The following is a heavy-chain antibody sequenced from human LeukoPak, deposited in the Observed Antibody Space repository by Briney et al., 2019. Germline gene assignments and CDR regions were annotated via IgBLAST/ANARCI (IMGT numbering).Heavy chain of an antibody. J-gene: IGHJ6*02. D-gene: IGHD6-13*01. V-gene: IGHV3-23*01. Sequence: GGSLRLSCAASGFTFSSYVMRWVRQAPGKGLEWVSTISASGGSPYYVDSVKGRFTISRDNSKNTLYLQMNSLRAEDTAVYYCAKVSQQLAGHNYAVDVWGQGTTVTVSS. CDR1: GFTFSSYV. CDR2: ISASGGSP. CDR3: AKVSQQLAGHNYAVDV.